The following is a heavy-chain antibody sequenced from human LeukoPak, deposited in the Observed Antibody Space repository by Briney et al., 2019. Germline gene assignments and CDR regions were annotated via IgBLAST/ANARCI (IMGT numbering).Heavy chain of an antibody. D-gene: IGHD3-22*01. CDR2: IYYSGST. CDR3: ARSDSSGYYFDY. CDR1: GGSISDYY. J-gene: IGHJ4*02. V-gene: IGHV4-39*07. Sequence: SETLSLTCTVSGGSISDYYWSRIRQPPGKGLEWIGSIYYSGSTYYNPSLKSRVTISVDTSKNQFSLKLSSVTAADTAVYYCARSDSSGYYFDYWGQGTLVTVSS.